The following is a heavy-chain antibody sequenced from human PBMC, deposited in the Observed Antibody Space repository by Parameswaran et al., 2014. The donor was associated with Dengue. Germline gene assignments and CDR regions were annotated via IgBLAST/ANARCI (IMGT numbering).Heavy chain of an antibody. CDR3: ASGVVRGVIRDYYYYMDV. Sequence: RWIRQPPGKGLEWIGYIYHSGSTYYNPSLKSRVTISVDRSKNQFSLKLSSVTAADTAVYYCASGVVRGVIRDYYYYMDVWGKGTTVTVSS. J-gene: IGHJ6*03. V-gene: IGHV4-30-2*01. D-gene: IGHD3-10*01. CDR2: IYHSGST.